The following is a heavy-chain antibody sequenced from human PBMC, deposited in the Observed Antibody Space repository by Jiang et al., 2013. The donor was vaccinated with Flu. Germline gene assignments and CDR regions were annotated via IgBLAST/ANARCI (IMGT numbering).Heavy chain of an antibody. CDR1: GGSISSGGYS. CDR3: ARCRYSYGSLDAFDI. CDR2: LSWWEH. J-gene: IGHJ3*02. D-gene: IGHD5-18*01. Sequence: GSGLVKPSQTLSLTCAVSGGSISSGGYSWSWIRQPPGKGPGVDWVHLSWWEHLLQPVLKSRVTISIDRSKNQFSLKLSSVTAADTAVYYCARCRYSYGSLDAFDIWGQGTMVTVSS. V-gene: IGHV4-30-2*01.